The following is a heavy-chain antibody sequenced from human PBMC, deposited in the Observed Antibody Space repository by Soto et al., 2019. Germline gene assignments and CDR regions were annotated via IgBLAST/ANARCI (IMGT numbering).Heavy chain of an antibody. CDR3: ARDDAFANENAFDL. D-gene: IGHD1-1*01. CDR1: GFSFRTYG. CDR2: ISPK. V-gene: IGHV3-33*01. Sequence: AGGSLRLSCAVSGFSFRTYGFHWVRQPPGKGLQWVAVISPKGHSDSVEGRFTISRDNSKDTLYPQMNNLRAEDTAVYYCARDDAFANENAFDLWGQGTKVTVSS. J-gene: IGHJ3*01.